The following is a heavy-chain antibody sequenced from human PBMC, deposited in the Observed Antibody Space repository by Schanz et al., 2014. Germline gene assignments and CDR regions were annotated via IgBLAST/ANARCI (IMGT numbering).Heavy chain of an antibody. J-gene: IGHJ5*01. CDR3: AKQHIVRGVIYLNWFDS. D-gene: IGHD3-10*01. CDR2: IGNGGVTI. V-gene: IGHV3-48*03. CDR1: GFIFGSSV. Sequence: VQLLESGGGLVQPGGSLRLSCAASGFIFGSSVMAWIRQPPGRGLEWVSYIGNGGVTIYYADSVKGRLTISRDDAKKSMYLQMNNLRAEDTAVYYCAKQHIVRGVIYLNWFDSWGQGTLVTVSS.